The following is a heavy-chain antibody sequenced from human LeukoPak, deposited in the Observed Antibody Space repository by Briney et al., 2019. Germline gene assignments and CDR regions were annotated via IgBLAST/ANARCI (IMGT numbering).Heavy chain of an antibody. Sequence: GGSLRLSCAASGFTFSSYSMNWVRQAPGKGLEWVSYISSSSTIYYADSVKGRFTISRDNAKNSLYLQMNSLRAEDTAVYYCARDADVTTRRYYYYYYGMDVWGQGTTVTVSS. CDR3: ARDADVTTRRYYYYYYGMDV. D-gene: IGHD4-11*01. CDR2: ISSSSTI. V-gene: IGHV3-48*01. CDR1: GFTFSSYS. J-gene: IGHJ6*02.